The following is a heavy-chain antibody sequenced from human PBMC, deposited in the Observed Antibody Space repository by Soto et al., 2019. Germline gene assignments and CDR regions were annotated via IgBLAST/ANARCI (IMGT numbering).Heavy chain of an antibody. Sequence: QVQLQESGPGLVKPSETLSLTCTVSGGSISSYYWSWIRQPPGKGLEWIGYIYYSGSTNYNPSLKIRVTISVDPSKNQLSLKLSSVTAADTAVYYCARRHGYTFDYWGQGTLVTVSS. CDR1: GGSISSYY. V-gene: IGHV4-59*08. CDR2: IYYSGST. J-gene: IGHJ4*02. CDR3: ARRHGYTFDY. D-gene: IGHD3-16*02.